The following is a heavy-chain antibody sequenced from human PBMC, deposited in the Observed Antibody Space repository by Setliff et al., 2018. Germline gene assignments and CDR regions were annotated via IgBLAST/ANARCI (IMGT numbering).Heavy chain of an antibody. J-gene: IGHJ4*02. CDR3: ALSPGYSSGPFDY. CDR1: GYSFTRYV. D-gene: IGHD6-19*01. CDR2: IYPGDSDT. Sequence: GESLKISCKGSGYSFTRYVSXWVRQMPGKGLEWMGIIYPGDSDTRYSPSFQGQVTIPADKSISTACPQWSSLKASDTAIYYCALSPGYSSGPFDYWGQGTLVTVSS. V-gene: IGHV5-51*01.